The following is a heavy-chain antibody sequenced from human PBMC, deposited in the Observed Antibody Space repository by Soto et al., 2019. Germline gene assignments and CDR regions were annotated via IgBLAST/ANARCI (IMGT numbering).Heavy chain of an antibody. V-gene: IGHV3-21*01. CDR3: ARKAGSWSNNAFDI. D-gene: IGHD6-13*01. CDR1: GFTFSSYS. J-gene: IGHJ3*02. Sequence: VGSLRLSCAASGFTFSSYSMNWVRQAPGKGLEWVSSISSSSSYIYYADSVKGRFTISRDNAKNSLYLQMNSLRAEDTAVYYCARKAGSWSNNAFDIWGQGTMVTVSS. CDR2: ISSSSSYI.